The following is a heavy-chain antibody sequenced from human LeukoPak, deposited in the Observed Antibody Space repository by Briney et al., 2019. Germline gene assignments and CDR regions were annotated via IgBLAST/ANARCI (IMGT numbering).Heavy chain of an antibody. D-gene: IGHD3-3*01. J-gene: IGHJ4*02. CDR2: ISGSGGST. V-gene: IGHV3-23*01. Sequence: PGGSLRLSCAASGFTFSSYAMSWVRQAPGKGLEWVSAISGSGGSTYYADSVKGRFTISRDNSKNTLYLQMNSLRAEDTAVYYCAKVGLRFLEWLSSTPYYFDYWGQGTLVTVSS. CDR1: GFTFSSYA. CDR3: AKVGLRFLEWLSSTPYYFDY.